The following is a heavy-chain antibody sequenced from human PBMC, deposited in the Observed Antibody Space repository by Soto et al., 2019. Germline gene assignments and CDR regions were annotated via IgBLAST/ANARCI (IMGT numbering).Heavy chain of an antibody. Sequence: SGPTLVNPTQTLTLTCTFSGFSLSTTGMCVSWIRQPPGKALEWLALIDWDDDKYYSTSLKTRLTISKDTSKNQVVLTMTNMDPVDTATYYFARTPYSSSLFYYYYGMDVWGQGTTVTVSS. V-gene: IGHV2-70*01. CDR1: GFSLSTTGMC. CDR3: ARTPYSSSLFYYYYGMDV. D-gene: IGHD6-13*01. J-gene: IGHJ6*02. CDR2: IDWDDDK.